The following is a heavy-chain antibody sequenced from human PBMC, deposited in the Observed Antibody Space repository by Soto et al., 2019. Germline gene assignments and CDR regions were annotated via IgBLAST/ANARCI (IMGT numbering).Heavy chain of an antibody. J-gene: IGHJ5*02. CDR3: ARGHSSYDYVWGSYRIGVWFDP. D-gene: IGHD3-16*02. V-gene: IGHV4-34*01. Sequence: LSLTCAVYGGSFSGYYWSWIRQPPGKGLEWIGEINHSGSTNYNPSLKSRVTISVDTSKNQFSLKLSSVTAADTAVYYCARGHSSYDYVWGSYRIGVWFDPWGQGTLVTVSS. CDR2: INHSGST. CDR1: GGSFSGYY.